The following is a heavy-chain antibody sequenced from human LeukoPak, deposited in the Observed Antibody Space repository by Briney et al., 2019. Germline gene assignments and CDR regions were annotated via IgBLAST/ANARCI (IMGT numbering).Heavy chain of an antibody. CDR2: ISSSSSYI. J-gene: IGHJ6*02. V-gene: IGHV3-21*01. Sequence: GGSLRLSYAASGFTFSSYSMNWVRQAPGKGLEWVSSISSSSSYIYYADSVKGRFTISRDNAKNSLYLQMNSLRAEDTAVYYCARSDAPRFYYYGMDVWGQGTTVTVSS. D-gene: IGHD3-3*01. CDR3: ARSDAPRFYYYGMDV. CDR1: GFTFSSYS.